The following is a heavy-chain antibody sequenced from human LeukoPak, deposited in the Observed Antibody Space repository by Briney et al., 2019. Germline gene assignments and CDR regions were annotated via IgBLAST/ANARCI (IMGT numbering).Heavy chain of an antibody. CDR1: GFTFSSYG. CDR2: ISYDGSNK. Sequence: GGSLRLSCAASGFTFSSYGMHWVRQAPGKGLEWVAVISYDGSNKYYADSVKGRFTISRDNSENTLYLQMNSLRAEDTAVYYCAKDLITMVRGVTTYYYYYGMDVWGQGTTVTVSS. CDR3: AKDLITMVRGVTTYYYYYGMDV. V-gene: IGHV3-30*18. J-gene: IGHJ6*02. D-gene: IGHD3-10*01.